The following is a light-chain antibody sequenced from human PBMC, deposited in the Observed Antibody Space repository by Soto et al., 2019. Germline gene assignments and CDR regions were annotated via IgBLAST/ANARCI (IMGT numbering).Light chain of an antibody. CDR3: TPVDTYTLT. Sequence: DIQMTHPHSIVSASEEDGVAITARASQRIDTGLAWYQQKPGIAPQLLIYKATTLQSGVPLRFSGSGYGPEFPPTIRSLQPEAFASYSCTPVDTYTLTFGGGQKVDI. CDR2: KAT. J-gene: IGKJ4*01. V-gene: IGKV1-5*01. CDR1: QRIDTG.